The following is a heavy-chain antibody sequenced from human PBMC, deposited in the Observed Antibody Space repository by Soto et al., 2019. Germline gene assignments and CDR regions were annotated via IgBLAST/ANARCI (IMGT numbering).Heavy chain of an antibody. Sequence: QVQLVQSGAEVKKPGASVKVSCKASGYTFTSYDINWVRQATGQGLEWMGWMNPNSGNTGYAQKFHGRVTMTRNTSIGTAYMELSSLRSEDTAVYYCARDFTRYYDSPGYWGQGTLVTVSS. V-gene: IGHV1-8*01. J-gene: IGHJ4*02. CDR2: MNPNSGNT. CDR1: GYTFTSYD. CDR3: ARDFTRYYDSPGY. D-gene: IGHD3-22*01.